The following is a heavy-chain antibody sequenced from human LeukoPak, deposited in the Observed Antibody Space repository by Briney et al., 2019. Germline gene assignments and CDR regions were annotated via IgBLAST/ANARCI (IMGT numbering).Heavy chain of an antibody. CDR2: ISGSGSTT. D-gene: IGHD3-10*01. CDR1: GLSFSDYY. V-gene: IGHV3-11*01. Sequence: GGSLRLSCAASGLSFSDYYMSWIRQAPGKGLEWVSYISGSGSTTSYADSVKGRFTISRDNAKNSLYLQMNSLRAEDTAVYYCASVHYYALDSCGQGTPVTVSS. CDR3: ASVHYYALDS. J-gene: IGHJ4*02.